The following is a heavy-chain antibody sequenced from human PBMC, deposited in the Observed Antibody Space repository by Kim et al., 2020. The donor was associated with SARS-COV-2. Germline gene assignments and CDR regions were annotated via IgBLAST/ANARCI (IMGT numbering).Heavy chain of an antibody. CDR1: GFTFSSYS. CDR2: ISSSSSYI. Sequence: GGSLRLSCAASGFTFSSYSMNWVRQAPGKGLEWVSSISSSSSYIYYADSVKGRFTISRDNAKNSLYLQMNSLRAEDTAVYYCARGTLWSGYPFDYWGQGTLVTVSS. J-gene: IGHJ4*02. D-gene: IGHD3-3*01. V-gene: IGHV3-21*01. CDR3: ARGTLWSGYPFDY.